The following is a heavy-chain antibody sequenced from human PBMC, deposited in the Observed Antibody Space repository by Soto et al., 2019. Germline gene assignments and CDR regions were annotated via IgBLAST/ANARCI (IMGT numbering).Heavy chain of an antibody. J-gene: IGHJ5*02. Sequence: GGSLRLCCAASGFTFSSYWMTWVRQAPGKGLEWLANINKDGSEKNYVDSVKGRLTISRDNAKNSLSVQVNSLRAEDTAVYYCARMGDSSGYSGGFDPWGQGTLVTV. CDR1: GFTFSSYW. CDR3: ARMGDSSGYSGGFDP. D-gene: IGHD3-22*01. CDR2: INKDGSEK. V-gene: IGHV3-7*02.